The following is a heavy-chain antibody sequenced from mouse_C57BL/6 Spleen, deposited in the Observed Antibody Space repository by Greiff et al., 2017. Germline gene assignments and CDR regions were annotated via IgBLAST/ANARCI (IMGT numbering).Heavy chain of an antibody. V-gene: IGHV5-4*03. CDR2: ISDGGSYT. Sequence: EVKLVESGGGLVKPGGSLKLSCAASGFTFSSYAMSWVRQTPEKRLEWVATISDGGSYTYYPDNVKGRFTISRDNAKNNLYLQMSDLKSEDTAMYYCARADYYGSSYEDWDFGGWGTGTTVTVST. J-gene: IGHJ1*03. CDR1: GFTFSSYA. CDR3: ARADYYGSSYEDWDFGG. D-gene: IGHD1-1*01.